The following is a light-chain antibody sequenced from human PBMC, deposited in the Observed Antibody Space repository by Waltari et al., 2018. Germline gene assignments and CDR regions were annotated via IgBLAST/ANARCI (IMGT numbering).Light chain of an antibody. Sequence: QSVLTQPPSASGTPGQRVTTPCSGSRPNTGRTLVSWYLQVPGTPPKLLFYSTPQRPSGVPERFSGSKSGPSASLAISWLQSEDEGDYYCAAWDGSLEGWVFGGGTRLTVL. CDR1: RPNTGRTL. J-gene: IGLJ3*02. CDR3: AAWDGSLEGWV. CDR2: STP. V-gene: IGLV1-44*01.